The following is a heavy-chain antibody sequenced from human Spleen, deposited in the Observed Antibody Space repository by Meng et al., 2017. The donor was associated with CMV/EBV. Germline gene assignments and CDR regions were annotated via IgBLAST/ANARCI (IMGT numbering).Heavy chain of an antibody. Sequence: GESLKISCAASGFIFHNYAMSWVRQAPGKGLEWVSAISGSGGSTYYADSVKGRFTNSRDNSKNTLYLQMNSLRAEDTAVYYCAKDPRDPHYYYYGMDVWGQGTTVTVSS. CDR3: AKDPRDPHYYYYGMDV. CDR1: GFIFHNYA. J-gene: IGHJ6*02. V-gene: IGHV3-23*01. CDR2: ISGSGGST.